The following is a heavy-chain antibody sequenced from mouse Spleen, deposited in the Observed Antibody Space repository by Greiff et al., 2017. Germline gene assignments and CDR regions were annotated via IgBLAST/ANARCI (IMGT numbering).Heavy chain of an antibody. Sequence: LVESGAELVRPGASVTLSCKASGYTFTDYEMHWVKQTPVHGLEWIGAIDPETGGTAYNEKFKGKATLTADKSSNTAYMQLSSLTSEDSAVYFCARGYYGSSHYFDYWGQGTTLTVSS. J-gene: IGHJ2*01. CDR2: IDPETGGT. CDR3: ARGYYGSSHYFDY. V-gene: IGHV1-15*01. D-gene: IGHD1-1*01. CDR1: GYTFTDYE.